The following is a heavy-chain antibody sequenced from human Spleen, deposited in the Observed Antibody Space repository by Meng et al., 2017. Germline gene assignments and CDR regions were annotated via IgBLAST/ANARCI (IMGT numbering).Heavy chain of an antibody. J-gene: IGHJ1*01. V-gene: IGHV4-34*01. CDR3: LRGSGGSV. CDR1: GGSLSGYY. CDR2: IPHRGSS. D-gene: IGHD3-10*01. Sequence: VQLQQWGAGLLKPSETLSLTCAVFGGSLSGYYCNWSRQPPGKGLEWIGEIPHRGSSAYNPSLKSRVSMSIDKSKNQFSLKLTSVTAADTAVYHCLRGSGGSVWGQGTLVTVSS.